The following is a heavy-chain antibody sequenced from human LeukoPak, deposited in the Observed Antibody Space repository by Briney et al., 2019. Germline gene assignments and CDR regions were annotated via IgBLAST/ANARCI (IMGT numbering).Heavy chain of an antibody. D-gene: IGHD2-2*02. CDR2: ISSRSSYI. V-gene: IGHV3-21*01. J-gene: IGHJ5*02. Sequence: PGGAVRVPYPAPGCTFRSYSMYWVRQAPGKGLEWVSSISSRSSYIYYADSVKGRFTISRDNAKNSLYLQMNSLRAEDTAVYYCARDGDIVVVPAAIPNWFDPWGQGTLVTVSS. CDR1: GCTFRSYS. CDR3: ARDGDIVVVPAAIPNWFDP.